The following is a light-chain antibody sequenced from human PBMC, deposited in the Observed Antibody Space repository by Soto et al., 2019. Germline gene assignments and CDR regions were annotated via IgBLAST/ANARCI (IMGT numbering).Light chain of an antibody. CDR1: QSVSSC. Sequence: EIVMTQSPSTLSVSPGERATLSCRASQSVSSCLAWYQQKPGQAPRLLIYGASTRASGVPARFSGSGSGTEFTLTISSLQPEDFATYYCQQYNSWPGAFGPGTKVDIK. CDR2: GAS. CDR3: QQYNSWPGA. J-gene: IGKJ3*01. V-gene: IGKV3-15*01.